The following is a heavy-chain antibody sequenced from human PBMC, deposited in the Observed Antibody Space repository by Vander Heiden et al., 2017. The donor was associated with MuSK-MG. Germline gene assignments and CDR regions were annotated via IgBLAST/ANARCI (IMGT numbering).Heavy chain of an antibody. D-gene: IGHD5-18*01. J-gene: IGHJ4*02. CDR1: GFTFSSDA. V-gene: IGHV3-23*01. CDR2: ISGSGGST. CDR3: AKVPHRGYSYGLFDY. Sequence: EVQLLESGGGLVQPGGSLRLSCAASGFTFSSDAMSWVRQAPGKGLEWVSAISGSGGSTYYADSVKGRFTISRDNSKNTLYLQMNSLRAEDTAVYYCAKVPHRGYSYGLFDYWGQGTLVTVSS.